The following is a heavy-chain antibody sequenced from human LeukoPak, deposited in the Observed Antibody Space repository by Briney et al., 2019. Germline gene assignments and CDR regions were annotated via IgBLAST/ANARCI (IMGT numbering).Heavy chain of an antibody. D-gene: IGHD3-3*01. V-gene: IGHV3-30*04. CDR2: ISYDGSDE. J-gene: IGHJ4*02. CDR1: GLAFSSYS. Sequence: PGGSLSLSCVASGLAFSSYSMHWVRQAPGKGLEWVGVISYDGSDEYYTDSVKGRFTISRDNSKNTVYLQMNSLRADDTAVYYCARDFTPEWFDIHWGQGTLVTVS. CDR3: ARDFTPEWFDIH.